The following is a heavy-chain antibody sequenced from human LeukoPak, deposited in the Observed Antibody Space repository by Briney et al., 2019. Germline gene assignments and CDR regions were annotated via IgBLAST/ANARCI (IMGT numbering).Heavy chain of an antibody. CDR2: INHSGST. V-gene: IGHV4-34*01. Sequence: SEALSPTCAVYGGSFSGYYWSWIRQPPGKGLEWIGEINHSGSTNYNPSLKSRVTISVDTSKNQFSLKLSSVTAADTAVYYCARVRPRSYYGSGSYVDYWGQGTLVTVSS. J-gene: IGHJ4*02. CDR1: GGSFSGYY. D-gene: IGHD3-10*01. CDR3: ARVRPRSYYGSGSYVDY.